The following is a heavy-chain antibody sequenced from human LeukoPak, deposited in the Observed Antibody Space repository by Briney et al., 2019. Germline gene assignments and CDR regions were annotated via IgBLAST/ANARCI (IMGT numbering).Heavy chain of an antibody. Sequence: PSETLSLTCTVSAGSISSYYWSWIRQPAGKGLEWIGRIYTSGSTNYNPSLKSRVTMSVDTSKNQFSLKLSSVTAADTAVYYCAREISRGYSRETFDIWGQGTMVTVSS. CDR3: AREISRGYSRETFDI. J-gene: IGHJ3*02. CDR1: AGSISSYY. CDR2: IYTSGST. V-gene: IGHV4-4*07. D-gene: IGHD5-18*01.